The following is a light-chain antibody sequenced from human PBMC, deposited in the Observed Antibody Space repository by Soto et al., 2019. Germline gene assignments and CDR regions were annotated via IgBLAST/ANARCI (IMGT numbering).Light chain of an antibody. J-gene: IGKJ2*01. Sequence: EVLLTQSPATLTVSPGERANLSCRASQSITSNLAWYQQIPGRAPRLLIHGVSARASGVPARFRGSGSVTGFTLTISSLQSEGSAVYYCQQYESWPYTFGQGTKVDI. CDR3: QQYESWPYT. CDR1: QSITSN. CDR2: GVS. V-gene: IGKV3-15*01.